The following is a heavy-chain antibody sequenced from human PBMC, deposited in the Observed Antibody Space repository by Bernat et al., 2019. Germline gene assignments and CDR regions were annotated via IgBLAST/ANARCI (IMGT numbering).Heavy chain of an antibody. CDR3: AKGVRGDLPAFDI. CDR1: GFTFDDYA. V-gene: IGHV3-9*01. J-gene: IGHJ3*02. CDR2: SSWNSGSI. Sequence: EVQLVESGGGLVQPGRSLRLSCAASGFTFDDYAMHWVRQAPGKGLEWVSGSSWNSGSIGYADSVKGRFTISRDNAKNSLYLQMNSLRAEDTALYYCAKGVRGDLPAFDIWGQGTMVTVSS. D-gene: IGHD2-21*02.